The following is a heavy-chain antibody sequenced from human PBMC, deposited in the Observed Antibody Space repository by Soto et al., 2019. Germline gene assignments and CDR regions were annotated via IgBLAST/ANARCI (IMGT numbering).Heavy chain of an antibody. D-gene: IGHD3-16*01. CDR3: ARWGTTGGLDV. V-gene: IGHV3-30*19. J-gene: IGHJ1*01. Sequence: VQLVESGGGVVQPGASLRVSCVGSGFTFRSYVIHWVRQAPGKGLEWVALTSYDGSDKYYGDSVRGRFTISRDNSRNTVDLQMDSLTLEDTALYYCARWGTTGGLDVWGQGTLVSVSS. CDR1: GFTFRSYV. CDR2: TSYDGSDK.